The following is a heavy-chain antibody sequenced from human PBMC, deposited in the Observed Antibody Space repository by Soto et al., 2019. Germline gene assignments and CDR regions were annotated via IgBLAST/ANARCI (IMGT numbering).Heavy chain of an antibody. CDR1: GFTFSNAW. CDR2: IKSKTDGGTT. J-gene: IGHJ4*02. D-gene: IGHD3-3*01. CDR3: TTDQGPYDFWSGYYIFHY. Sequence: GGSLRLSCAASGFTFSNAWMNWVRQAPGKGLEWVGRIKSKTDGGTTDYAAPVKGRFTISRDDSKNTLYLQMNSLKTEDTAVYYCTTDQGPYDFWSGYYIFHYWGQGTLVTVSS. V-gene: IGHV3-15*07.